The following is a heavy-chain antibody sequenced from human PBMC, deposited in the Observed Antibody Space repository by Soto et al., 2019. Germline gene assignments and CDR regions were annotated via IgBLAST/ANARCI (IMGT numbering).Heavy chain of an antibody. CDR1: GYTFTSYY. CDR3: ARGIQLWPNYYYYGMDV. Sequence: ASVKVSCKASGYTFTSYYMHWVRQAPGQGLEWMGKINPSGGSTIYAQKFQGRVTMTSDTSTSTVYMELSSLRSEDTAVYYCARGIQLWPNYYYYGMDVWGQGTTVTVS. V-gene: IGHV1-46*01. D-gene: IGHD5-18*01. CDR2: INPSGGST. J-gene: IGHJ6*02.